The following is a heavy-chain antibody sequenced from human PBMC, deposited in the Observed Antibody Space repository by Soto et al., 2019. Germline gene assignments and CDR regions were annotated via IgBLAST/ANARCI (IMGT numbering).Heavy chain of an antibody. V-gene: IGHV1-18*01. D-gene: IGHD3-22*01. J-gene: IGHJ4*02. CDR3: ARFMRYYYDSSGYYASV. CDR2: LSAYNGNT. Sequence: QVQLVQSGAEVKKPGASVKVSCKASGYTFTSYGITWVRQAPGQGLEWMGWLSAYNGNTNHAQKLQGRVTMTTDTSASTAYMELRSLRSVDTAVYYCARFMRYYYDSSGYYASVWGQGTLVTVSS. CDR1: GYTFTSYG.